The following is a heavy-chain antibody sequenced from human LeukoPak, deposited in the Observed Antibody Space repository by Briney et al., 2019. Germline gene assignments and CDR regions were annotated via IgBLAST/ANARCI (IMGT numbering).Heavy chain of an antibody. CDR3: ARVDLYYDSSGYSRAANDY. CDR1: GYTFTGYH. Sequence: GASVKVSCKASGYTFTGYHIHWVRQAPGQGLEWMGWINPNSGGTKYAQKFRDWVTLTRDTSTSTAYMELSRLRSDDTAVYYCARVDLYYDSSGYSRAANDYWGQGTLVTVSS. CDR2: INPNSGGT. D-gene: IGHD3-22*01. J-gene: IGHJ4*02. V-gene: IGHV1-2*04.